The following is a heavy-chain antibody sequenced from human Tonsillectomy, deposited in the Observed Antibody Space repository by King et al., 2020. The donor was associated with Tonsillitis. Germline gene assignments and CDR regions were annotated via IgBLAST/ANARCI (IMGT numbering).Heavy chain of an antibody. CDR2: NYYSGST. CDR1: GGSISSSSYY. CDR3: ARHSAYDILTGYYNWWFDP. D-gene: IGHD3-9*01. J-gene: IGHJ5*02. Sequence: QLQESGPGLVKPSETLSLTCTVSGGSISSSSYYWGWIRQPPGKGLEWIGSNYYSGSTYYNPSLKSRVTISVDTSKNQFSLKLSSVTAADTAVYYCARHSAYDILTGYYNWWFDPWGQGTLVTVSS. V-gene: IGHV4-39*07.